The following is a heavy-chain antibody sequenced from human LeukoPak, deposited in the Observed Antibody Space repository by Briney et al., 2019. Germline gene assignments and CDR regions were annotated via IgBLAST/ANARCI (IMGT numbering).Heavy chain of an antibody. J-gene: IGHJ4*02. Sequence: KASQTLSLTCTVSGGSISSGSYYCSWIRQPPGKGLEWIGYIYHSGSTYYNPSLKSRVTISVDRSKNQFSLKLSSVTAADTAVYYCAREIDSSSVYWGQGTLVTVSS. CDR1: GGSISSGSYY. D-gene: IGHD6-6*01. V-gene: IGHV4-30-2*01. CDR2: IYHSGST. CDR3: AREIDSSSVY.